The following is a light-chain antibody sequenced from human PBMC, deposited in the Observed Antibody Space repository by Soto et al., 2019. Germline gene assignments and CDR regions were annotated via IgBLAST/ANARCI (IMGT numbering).Light chain of an antibody. CDR3: QQENSFPLT. Sequence: DIQMTQSPSPVSASVGDRVTITCRASQAIGYWLAWYQQKPGKAPKLLIYPASNLQSGVPSRFSGSGSGTDFTLTISSLQPEDFAFYYCQQENSFPLTFGGGTKVEIK. V-gene: IGKV1-12*01. J-gene: IGKJ4*01. CDR2: PAS. CDR1: QAIGYW.